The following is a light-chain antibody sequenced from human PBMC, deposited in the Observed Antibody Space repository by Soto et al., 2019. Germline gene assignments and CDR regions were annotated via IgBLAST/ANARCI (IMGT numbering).Light chain of an antibody. CDR3: KQYHIWPSWT. V-gene: IGKV3-20*01. Sequence: EIGLTQSPGTLSLSPGERATLSCRASQSVSSSFLAWYHLKPGPAPRLLIYGASPRATGIPDRFSGSGSGTDFTLTISTLEPEDFTVYFCKQYHIWPSWTFGQGTKVAIK. J-gene: IGKJ1*01. CDR1: QSVSSSF. CDR2: GAS.